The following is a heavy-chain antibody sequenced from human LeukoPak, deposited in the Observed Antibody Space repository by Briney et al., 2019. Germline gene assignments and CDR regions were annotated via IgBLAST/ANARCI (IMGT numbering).Heavy chain of an antibody. CDR1: GFTFSSYG. V-gene: IGHV3-30*02. CDR2: IRYDGSNK. Sequence: GGSLRLSCAASGFTFSSYGMHWVRQAPGKGLEWVAFIRYDGSNKYYADSVKGRFTISRDNSKNTLSLQMNSLRAEDMAVYYCARGSGSYLPFDYWGQGTLVTVSS. J-gene: IGHJ4*02. D-gene: IGHD1-26*01. CDR3: ARGSGSYLPFDY.